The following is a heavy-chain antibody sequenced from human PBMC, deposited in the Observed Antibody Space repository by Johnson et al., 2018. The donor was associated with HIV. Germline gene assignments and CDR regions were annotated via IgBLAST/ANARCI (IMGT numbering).Heavy chain of an antibody. J-gene: IGHJ3*02. CDR2: ISYDGSNE. CDR1: GFTFSNYA. Sequence: QVQLVESGGGVVQPGRSLRLSCPASGFTFSNYAMHWVRQAPGKGLEWVAVISYDGSNEYYADSVKGRFTSSRDNSKNTLYLQMNSLRAEDTAVYYCARDNPSRMAAAFDIWGQGTMVTVSS. D-gene: IGHD1-14*01. V-gene: IGHV3-30-3*01. CDR3: ARDNPSRMAAAFDI.